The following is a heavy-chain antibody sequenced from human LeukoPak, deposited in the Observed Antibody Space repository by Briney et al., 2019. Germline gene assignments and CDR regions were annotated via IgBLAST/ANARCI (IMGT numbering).Heavy chain of an antibody. D-gene: IGHD5-18*01. CDR1: GFTFSSYS. CDR2: ISYDGSNK. CDR3: ARDLYFRVYSYGYSH. Sequence: GGSLRLSCAASGFTFSSYSMNWVRQAPGKGLEWVAVISYDGSNKYYADSVKGRFTISRDNSKNTLYLQMNSLRAEDTAVYYCARDLYFRVYSYGYSHWGQGTLVTVSS. J-gene: IGHJ4*02. V-gene: IGHV3-30*03.